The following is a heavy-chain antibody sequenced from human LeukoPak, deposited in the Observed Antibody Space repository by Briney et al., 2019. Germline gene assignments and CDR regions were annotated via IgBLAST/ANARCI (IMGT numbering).Heavy chain of an antibody. J-gene: IGHJ4*02. V-gene: IGHV3-7*01. CDR1: GFTFSSYW. Sequence: GGSLRLSCAASGFTFSSYWMSWVRQAPGKGLEWVANIKKDGSEKYYVDSVKGRFTISRDNAKKSLYLQMNSLRVEDTGVYYCASWGEGALDNWGQGTLVTVSS. CDR2: IKKDGSEK. D-gene: IGHD1-26*01. CDR3: ASWGEGALDN.